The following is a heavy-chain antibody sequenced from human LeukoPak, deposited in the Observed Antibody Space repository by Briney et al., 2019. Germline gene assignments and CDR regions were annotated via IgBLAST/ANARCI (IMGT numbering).Heavy chain of an antibody. CDR1: SGSITNYY. D-gene: IGHD3-10*01. J-gene: IGHJ4*02. V-gene: IGHV4-59*01. Sequence: PSETLSLACTVSSGSITNYYWSWIRQPPGKGLEWIGFIYYSGNTNYNPSLKSRVTISVDTSKNQFSLKLSSMTAADTAVYYCARGALLWFGDRMEYYFDYWGQGTLLTVSS. CDR3: ARGALLWFGDRMEYYFDY. CDR2: IYYSGNT.